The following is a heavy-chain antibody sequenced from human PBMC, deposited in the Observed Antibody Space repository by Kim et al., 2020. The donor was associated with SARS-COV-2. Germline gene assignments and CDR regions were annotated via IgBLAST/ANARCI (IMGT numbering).Heavy chain of an antibody. D-gene: IGHD6-25*01. CDR3: ASAVRSAWTLRDWFDP. V-gene: IGHV4-4*02. CDR1: GASISSSNW. J-gene: IGHJ5*02. Sequence: SETLSLTCAVSGASISSSNWWSWVRQPPGKGLEWIGEISHSGSTEYNPSLKSRVIISVDKSKNQFSLKLNSLTAAGTAVYYCASAVRSAWTLRDWFDPWGQGTLVTVSS. CDR2: ISHSGST.